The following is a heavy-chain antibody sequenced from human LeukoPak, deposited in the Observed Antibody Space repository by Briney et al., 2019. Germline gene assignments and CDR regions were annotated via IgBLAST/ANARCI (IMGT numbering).Heavy chain of an antibody. V-gene: IGHV4-34*01. CDR1: GGSFSGYY. CDR2: INHSGST. Sequence: SETLSLTCAVYGGSFSGYYWSWIRQPPGKGLEWIGEINHSGSTNYNPSLKSRVTISVDTSKNQFPLNQSSVTPADTAVYYCAREGGNRYFQHWGQGTLVTVSS. D-gene: IGHD4-23*01. J-gene: IGHJ1*01. CDR3: AREGGNRYFQH.